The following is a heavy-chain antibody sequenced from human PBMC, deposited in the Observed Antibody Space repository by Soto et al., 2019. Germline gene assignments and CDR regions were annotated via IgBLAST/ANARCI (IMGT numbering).Heavy chain of an antibody. Sequence: GGSLRLSCAASGFTFSSYGMHWVRQAPGKGLEWVAVISYDGSNKYYADSVKGRFTISRDNSKNTLYLQMNSLRAEDTAVYYCAKDRGAWEEALEWLFNNWGQGTLVTVSS. J-gene: IGHJ4*02. CDR1: GFTFSSYG. V-gene: IGHV3-30*18. CDR3: AKDRGAWEEALEWLFNN. CDR2: ISYDGSNK. D-gene: IGHD3-3*01.